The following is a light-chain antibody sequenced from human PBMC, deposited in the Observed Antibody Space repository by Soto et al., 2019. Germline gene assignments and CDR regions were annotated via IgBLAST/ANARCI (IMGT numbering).Light chain of an antibody. CDR1: SSNIGSNT. CDR2: SNN. CDR3: AAWDDSLNGPYVV. Sequence: QSVLTQPPSASGTPGQRVTISCSGSSSNIGSNTVNWYQQLPGTAPKLLIYSNNQRPSGVPDRFSGSKSGTSASLAISGLQSEDDAYYYCAAWDDSLNGPYVVFGGGTKLTVL. V-gene: IGLV1-44*01. J-gene: IGLJ2*01.